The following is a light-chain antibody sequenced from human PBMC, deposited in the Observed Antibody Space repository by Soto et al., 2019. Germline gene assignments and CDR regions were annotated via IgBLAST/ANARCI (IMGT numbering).Light chain of an antibody. CDR3: QQSYSTTRT. CDR1: QSISRY. CDR2: AAS. V-gene: IGKV1-39*01. Sequence: IQRTQSPSSLSASVRHSVTITCRASQSISRYFNWHQQQPRKPPKSLIYAASSLQSGVPSRFSGSGSGTDFPLTVSRLKNEAFATYFRQQSYSTTRTFGQGTKVDIK. J-gene: IGKJ1*01.